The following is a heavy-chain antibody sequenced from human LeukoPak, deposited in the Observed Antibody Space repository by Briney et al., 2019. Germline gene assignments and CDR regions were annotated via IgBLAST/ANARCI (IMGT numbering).Heavy chain of an antibody. D-gene: IGHD2-15*01. Sequence: GGSLRPSCTASGFTLGDYAMSWVRQAPGKGLEWVGFITSKAYGGTTEYAASVKGRFTISRDDSKSIAYLQMNSLKTEDTAMYYCTRFIYCSGASCCFVHWGQGTLVTVSS. V-gene: IGHV3-49*04. J-gene: IGHJ5*02. CDR1: GFTLGDYA. CDR3: TRFIYCSGASCCFVH. CDR2: ITSKAYGGTT.